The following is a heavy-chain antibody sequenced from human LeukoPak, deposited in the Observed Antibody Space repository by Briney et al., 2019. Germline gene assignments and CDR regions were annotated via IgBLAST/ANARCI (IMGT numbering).Heavy chain of an antibody. CDR2: ISGSGGST. CDR3: ARGPDPVLRGPRRSFDL. CDR1: GFTFSSYA. V-gene: IGHV3-23*01. J-gene: IGHJ3*01. Sequence: LAGGSLRLSCAASGFTFSSYAMSWVRQAPGKGLEWVSAISGSGGSTYYADSVKGRFIISRDDSKNTMSLQMNSLRVDDTAVYYCARGPDPVLRGPRRSFDLWGQGTMVTVSS. D-gene: IGHD3-10*01.